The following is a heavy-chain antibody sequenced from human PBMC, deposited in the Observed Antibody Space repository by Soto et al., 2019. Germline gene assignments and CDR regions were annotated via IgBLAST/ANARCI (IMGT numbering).Heavy chain of an antibody. J-gene: IGHJ4*02. CDR3: LATPPRGWESFDY. CDR1: GGSFSSYY. CDR2: IYTSGST. V-gene: IGHV4-59*10. D-gene: IGHD6-19*01. Sequence: QVQLQQWGAGLLKPSETLSLTCAVYGGSFSSYYWSWIRQPAGKGLEWIGRIYTSGSTNYNPSLKSRVTMSVDTSKNQFSLKLSSVTAADTAVYYCLATPPRGWESFDYWGQGTLVTVSS.